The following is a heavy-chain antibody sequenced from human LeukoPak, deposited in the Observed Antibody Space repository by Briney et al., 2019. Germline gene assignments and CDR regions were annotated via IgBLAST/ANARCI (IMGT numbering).Heavy chain of an antibody. CDR1: GFAFSDDS. CDR2: ISSTSKYI. V-gene: IGHV3-21*01. Sequence: GGSLRLSCVASGFAFSDDSMNWVRQPPGKGLEWVSSISSTSKYIYYADSVKGRFTISRDNAKNSLFLQMNNLRVDDSAVFYCAREYTAMAYDYWGQGNLVTVSS. D-gene: IGHD5-18*01. J-gene: IGHJ4*02. CDR3: AREYTAMAYDY.